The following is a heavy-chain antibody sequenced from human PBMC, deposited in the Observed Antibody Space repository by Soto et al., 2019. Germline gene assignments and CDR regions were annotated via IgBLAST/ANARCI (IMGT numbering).Heavy chain of an antibody. CDR3: ALRGDAIVVVPAATGAFDI. CDR1: GYTFTSYD. Sequence: QVKLVQSGAEVKKPGASVKVSCKASGYTFTSYDINWVRQATGQGLEWMGWMNPNSGNTGYAQKFQGRVTMTRNTSISTAYMELSSLRSEDTAVYYCALRGDAIVVVPAATGAFDIWGQGTMVTVSS. CDR2: MNPNSGNT. D-gene: IGHD2-2*01. V-gene: IGHV1-8*01. J-gene: IGHJ3*02.